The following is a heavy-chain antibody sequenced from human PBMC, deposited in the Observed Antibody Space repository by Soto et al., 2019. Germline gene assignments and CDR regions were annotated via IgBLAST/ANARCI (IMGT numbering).Heavy chain of an antibody. Sequence: QLQLQESGPGLVRPSETLSLTCTVSGASLSTDTFYWGWIRQPPGKGLEWIAVICYSGAAYYNPSLKSRVTISLDTSKNQVSLKLNSVTATDTALYFCARRDGGGQYYSCDPWGQGTLVTVSS. CDR2: ICYSGAA. V-gene: IGHV4-39*01. D-gene: IGHD2-15*01. CDR1: GASLSTDTFY. CDR3: ARRDGGGQYYSCDP. J-gene: IGHJ5*02.